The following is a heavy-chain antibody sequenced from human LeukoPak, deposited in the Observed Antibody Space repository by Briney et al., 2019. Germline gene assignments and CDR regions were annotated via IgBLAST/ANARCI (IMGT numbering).Heavy chain of an antibody. CDR3: VRDDDRPDNGLDY. J-gene: IGHJ4*02. V-gene: IGHV3-72*01. CDR2: SGNKANSYTT. D-gene: IGHD3-22*01. Sequence: GGSLRLSCAASGFTFSDHSMDWVRQAPGKGLEWVGRSGNKANSYTTEYAASVKGRFTISRDDSKNSLYLQMNSLRAEDTAVYYCVRDDDRPDNGLDYWGQGTLVTVSS. CDR1: GFTFSDHS.